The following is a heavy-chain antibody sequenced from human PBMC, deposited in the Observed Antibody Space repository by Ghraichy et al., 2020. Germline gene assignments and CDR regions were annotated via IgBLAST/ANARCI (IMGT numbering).Heavy chain of an antibody. V-gene: IGHV3-21*01. Sequence: GGSLRLSCAASGFTFSSYSMNWVRQAPGKGLEWVSSISSSSSYIYYADSVKGRFTISRDNAKNSLYLQMNSLRAEDTAVYYCARRSKLDTNPYYFDYWGQGTLVTVSS. J-gene: IGHJ4*02. CDR3: ARRSKLDTNPYYFDY. CDR2: ISSSSSYI. CDR1: GFTFSSYS. D-gene: IGHD1-1*01.